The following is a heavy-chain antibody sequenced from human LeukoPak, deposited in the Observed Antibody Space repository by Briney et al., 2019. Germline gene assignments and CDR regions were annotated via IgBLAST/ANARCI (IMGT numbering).Heavy chain of an antibody. CDR3: ARADSGYSYGFDY. CDR2: IYSGGST. CDR1: GFTVSSNY. D-gene: IGHD5-18*01. J-gene: IGHJ4*02. Sequence: SGGSLRLSCAAYGFTVSSNYRSWVRQAPGEGLEWFSVIYSGGSTYYADSVKGRFTISRDNSKNTLYLQMNSLRAEDTAVYYCARADSGYSYGFDYWGQGSLVTVSS. V-gene: IGHV3-66*01.